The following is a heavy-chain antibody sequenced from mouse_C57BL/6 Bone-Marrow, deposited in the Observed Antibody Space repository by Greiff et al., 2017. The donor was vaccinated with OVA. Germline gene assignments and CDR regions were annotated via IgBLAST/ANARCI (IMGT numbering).Heavy chain of an antibody. J-gene: IGHJ4*01. V-gene: IGHV8-8*01. CDR1: GFSLSTFGMG. CDR3: ARMRVNMDY. CDR2: IWWVDDK. Sequence: QVTLKVSGPGILQPSQTLSLTCSFSGFSLSTFGMGVGWIRQPSGKGLEWLAHIWWVDDKYYNPALKSRLTLSNYTSKIQVYLKSANVDAADTATYYCARMRVNMDYWGQGTSGTVSS.